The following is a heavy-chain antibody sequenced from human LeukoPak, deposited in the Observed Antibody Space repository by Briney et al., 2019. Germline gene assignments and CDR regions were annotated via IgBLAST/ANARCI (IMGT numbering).Heavy chain of an antibody. D-gene: IGHD3-3*01. Sequence: SETLSLTCTVSGGSISSYYWSWIRQPAGKGLEWIGRIYTSGSTNYNPSLKSRVTMSVDTSKNQFSLKLSSVTAADTAVYYCARSGYDFWSGYYTSWFDPWGQEPWSPSPQ. CDR2: IYTSGST. CDR3: ARSGYDFWSGYYTSWFDP. V-gene: IGHV4-4*07. J-gene: IGHJ5*02. CDR1: GGSISSYY.